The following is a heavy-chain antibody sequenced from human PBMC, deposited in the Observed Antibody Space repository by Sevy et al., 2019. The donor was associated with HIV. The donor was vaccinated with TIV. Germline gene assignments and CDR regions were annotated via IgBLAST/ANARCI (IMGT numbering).Heavy chain of an antibody. CDR1: GFTFSTYE. CDR2: IDSSGGTI. Sequence: GGSLRLSCAASGFTFSTYEMNWVRQAPGKGLEWLSYIDSSGGTIYYADSVRGRFTISRDNAKNSLYLQMNSLRAEDTAVYYCARDQNYYGSGNTIDIWGQGTMVTVSS. J-gene: IGHJ3*02. V-gene: IGHV3-48*03. CDR3: ARDQNYYGSGNTIDI. D-gene: IGHD3-10*01.